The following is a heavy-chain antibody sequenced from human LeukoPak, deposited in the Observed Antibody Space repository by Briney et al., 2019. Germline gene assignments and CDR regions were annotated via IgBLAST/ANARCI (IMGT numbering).Heavy chain of an antibody. CDR1: GRSISSGSYS. Sequence: SETLSLTCTVSGRSISSGSYSWSWIRRPGGKGLEWIGRIYTSGSTNYNPSHTSRVTISVDTSKMQITLKLSSVTAADTAVYSCARDAEQDFGRYYPHYAFDIWGQGTMVTVSS. CDR2: IYTSGST. V-gene: IGHV4-61*02. J-gene: IGHJ3*02. D-gene: IGHD3-22*01. CDR3: ARDAEQDFGRYYPHYAFDI.